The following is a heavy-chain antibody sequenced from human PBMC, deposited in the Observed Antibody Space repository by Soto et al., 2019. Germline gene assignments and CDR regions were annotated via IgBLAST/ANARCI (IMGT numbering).Heavy chain of an antibody. CDR2: IYWNDDK. Sequence: QITLKESGPTLVKPTQTLTLTCTFSGFSLSTSGVGVGWIRQPPGKALEWLALIYWNDDKRYSPPLKCRLAITKDTSKNQLVLTMTNMDPVDTPTYYCAHSVYGSSGYYVPDAFDIWGQGTMVTVSS. J-gene: IGHJ3*02. D-gene: IGHD3-22*01. CDR1: GFSLSTSGVG. CDR3: AHSVYGSSGYYVPDAFDI. V-gene: IGHV2-5*01.